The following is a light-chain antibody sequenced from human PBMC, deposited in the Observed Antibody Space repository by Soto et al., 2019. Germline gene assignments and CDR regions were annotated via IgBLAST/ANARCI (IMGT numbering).Light chain of an antibody. V-gene: IGLV2-14*01. J-gene: IGLJ2*01. CDR3: SSYTSSNTLEV. CDR1: SSDVGGYNY. Sequence: QSALTQPASVSGSPGQSITIACTGTSSDVGGYNYFSWYQQHPGKAPKLMIYDVSNRPSGVSNRFSGSRSGNSASLTISGLQAEDEADYYCSSYTSSNTLEVFGGGTKLTVL. CDR2: DVS.